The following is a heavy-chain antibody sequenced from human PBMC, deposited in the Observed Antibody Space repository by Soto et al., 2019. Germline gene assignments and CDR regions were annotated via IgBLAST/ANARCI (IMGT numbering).Heavy chain of an antibody. CDR1: GYDFSSYG. CDR3: VRDPQRNDY. CDR2: ISASNGNR. D-gene: IGHD2-2*01. Sequence: QVQLVQSGAEVKKPGASVKVSCKASGYDFSSYGISWVRQAPGQGLEWMGWISASNGNRDYAQQFQGRVTMKSDTSRTTAYMEQTSLRSDDTAVYYCVRDPQRNDYWGQGTLVNVAS. J-gene: IGHJ4*02. V-gene: IGHV1-18*04.